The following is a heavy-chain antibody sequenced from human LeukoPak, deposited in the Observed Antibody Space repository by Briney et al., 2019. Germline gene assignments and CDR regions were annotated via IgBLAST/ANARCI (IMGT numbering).Heavy chain of an antibody. D-gene: IGHD2-2*01. Sequence: SQTLSLTCTVSGGSISSGSYYWSWIRQPPGKGLEWIGSIYYSGSTYYNPSLKSRVTMSVDTSKNQFSLKLSSVTAADTAVYYCAIHVGYCSSTSCYGAFDIWGQGTMVTVSS. J-gene: IGHJ3*02. CDR3: AIHVGYCSSTSCYGAFDI. CDR2: IYYSGST. CDR1: GGSISSGSYY. V-gene: IGHV4-39*01.